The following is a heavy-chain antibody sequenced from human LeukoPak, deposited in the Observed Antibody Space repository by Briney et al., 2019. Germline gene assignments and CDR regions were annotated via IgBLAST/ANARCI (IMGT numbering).Heavy chain of an antibody. CDR2: ISSSSSYI. Sequence: GGSLRLSCAASGFTSSSYSMNWVRQAPGKGLEWVSSISSSSSYIYYADSVKGRFTISRDNAKNSLYLQMNSLRAEDTAVYYCAAGWEGITFLYYYDSSGYYFDYWGQGPLVTVSS. CDR1: GFTSSSYS. CDR3: AAGWEGITFLYYYDSSGYYFDY. D-gene: IGHD3-22*01. J-gene: IGHJ4*02. V-gene: IGHV3-21*01.